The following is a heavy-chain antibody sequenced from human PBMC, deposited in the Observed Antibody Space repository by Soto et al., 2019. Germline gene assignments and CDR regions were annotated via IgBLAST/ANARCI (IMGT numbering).Heavy chain of an antibody. D-gene: IGHD1-26*01. Sequence: GASVKVSCKASGYTFTGYYMHWVRQAPGQGREWMGWINPNSGGTNYAQKFQGRVTMTRDTSISTAYMELGRLRSDDTAVYYCARVYRDFDYYGMDVWGQGXTVTVYS. V-gene: IGHV1-2*02. CDR1: GYTFTGYY. CDR3: ARVYRDFDYYGMDV. CDR2: INPNSGGT. J-gene: IGHJ6*02.